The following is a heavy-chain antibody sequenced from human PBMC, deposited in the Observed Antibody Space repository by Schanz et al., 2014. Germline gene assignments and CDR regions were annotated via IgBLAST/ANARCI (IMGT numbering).Heavy chain of an antibody. CDR1: GYTFTSHG. CDR2: IIPSLGLA. J-gene: IGHJ4*02. CDR3: ARDRLECGAECYSVEVFEI. V-gene: IGHV1-69*04. D-gene: IGHD2-21*01. Sequence: QVQVVQSGAEVKKPGSSVKVSCKASGYTFTSHGINWVRQAPGQGLEWMGRIIPSLGLAKYEQKFQDKVTITADTSTTTAYMELSGLRSEDTAVYYCARDRLECGAECYSVEVFEIWGQGTLVIVSS.